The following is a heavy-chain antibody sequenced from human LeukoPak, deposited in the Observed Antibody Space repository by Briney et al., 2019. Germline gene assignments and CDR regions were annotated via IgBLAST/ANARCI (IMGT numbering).Heavy chain of an antibody. D-gene: IGHD2-2*02. V-gene: IGHV1-69*05. J-gene: IGHJ5*02. Sequence: SVKVSCKASGGTFSSYAISWVRQAPGQGLEWMGGIIPIFGTANYAQKFQGRVTITTDESTSTAYMELSSLRSEDTAVYYCAREGNCSSTSCYKAPRRWFDPWGQGTLVTVSS. CDR2: IIPIFGTA. CDR3: AREGNCSSTSCYKAPRRWFDP. CDR1: GGTFSSYA.